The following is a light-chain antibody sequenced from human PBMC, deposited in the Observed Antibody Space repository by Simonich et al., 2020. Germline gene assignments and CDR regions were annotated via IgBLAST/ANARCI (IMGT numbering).Light chain of an antibody. J-gene: IGKJ1*01. Sequence: EIVMTQSPATLSVSPGERATLSCRASQSVSSNLAWDQQKTGQAPRLLIYGSSTRATGNPARFSGSGSGTEFTLTISSLQSEDFAVYYCQQYNNWPRTFGQGTKVEIK. CDR1: QSVSSN. CDR3: QQYNNWPRT. V-gene: IGKV3-15*01. CDR2: GSS.